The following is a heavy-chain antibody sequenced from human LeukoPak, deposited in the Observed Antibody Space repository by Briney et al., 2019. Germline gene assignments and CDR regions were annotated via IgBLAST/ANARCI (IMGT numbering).Heavy chain of an antibody. Sequence: GGSLRLSCAASGFTVSSNYMSCVRQAPGKGPEWVSVLYSGGSTYYADSVKGRFTISRDNSKNTLYLQMNSLRAEDTAVYYCARGSSGWDLYYYYMDVWGKGTTVTVSS. CDR2: LYSGGST. CDR1: GFTVSSNY. J-gene: IGHJ6*03. D-gene: IGHD6-19*01. V-gene: IGHV3-53*01. CDR3: ARGSSGWDLYYYYMDV.